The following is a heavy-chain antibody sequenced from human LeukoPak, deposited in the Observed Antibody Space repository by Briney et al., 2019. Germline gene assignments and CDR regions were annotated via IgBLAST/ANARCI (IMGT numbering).Heavy chain of an antibody. CDR2: IIPILGIA. CDR3: ARGAVGATPSYFDY. Sequence: SVKVSCKASGGTFSSYAISWVRLAPGQGLEWMGRIIPILGIANYAQKFQGRVTITADKSTSTAYMELSSLRSEDTAVYYCARGAVGATPSYFDYWGQGTLVTVSS. D-gene: IGHD1-26*01. V-gene: IGHV1-69*04. J-gene: IGHJ4*02. CDR1: GGTFSSYA.